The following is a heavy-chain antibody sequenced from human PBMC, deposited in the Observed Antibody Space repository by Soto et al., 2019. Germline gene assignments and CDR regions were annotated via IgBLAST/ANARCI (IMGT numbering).Heavy chain of an antibody. Sequence: SETLSLTCTVSGGSISSYYWSWIRQPPGKGLEWIGYIYYSGSTSYNPSLKSRVTISVDTSKNQFSLKLSSVTAADTAVYYCARRYGSAFDIWGQGTMVTVSS. CDR2: IYYSGST. CDR3: ARRYGSAFDI. V-gene: IGHV4-59*08. CDR1: GGSISSYY. J-gene: IGHJ3*02. D-gene: IGHD3-10*01.